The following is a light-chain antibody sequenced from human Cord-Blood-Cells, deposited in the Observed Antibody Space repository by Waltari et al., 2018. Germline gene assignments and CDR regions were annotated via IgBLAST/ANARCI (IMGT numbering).Light chain of an antibody. CDR2: DNN. V-gene: IGLV1-51*01. J-gene: IGLJ2*01. CDR3: GTWDSSLSAVV. Sequence: QSVLTQPPSVSAAPGQEVTISRSGYTSNIGNVSVTWYQQLPGTAPKLLIYDNNKRPSGIPDRFSGSKSGTSATLGITGLQTGDEADYYCGTWDSSLSAVVFGGGTKLTVL. CDR1: TSNIGNVS.